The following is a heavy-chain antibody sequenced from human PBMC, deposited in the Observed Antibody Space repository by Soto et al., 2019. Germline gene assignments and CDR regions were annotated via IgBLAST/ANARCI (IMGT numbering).Heavy chain of an antibody. Sequence: QVQLVESGGGVVQPGRSLRLSCAASGFTFSSYGMHWVRQAPGKGLEWVAVIWYDGSNKYYADSVKGRFTISRDNSKNTLYLQMHSLRAEDTAVYYCARDLPFPSSSWFPLGQGTLVTVSS. D-gene: IGHD6-13*01. CDR1: GFTFSSYG. V-gene: IGHV3-33*01. CDR2: IWYDGSNK. J-gene: IGHJ5*02. CDR3: ARDLPFPSSSWFP.